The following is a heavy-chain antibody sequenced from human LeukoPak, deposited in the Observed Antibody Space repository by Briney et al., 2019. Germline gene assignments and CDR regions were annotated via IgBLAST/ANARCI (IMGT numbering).Heavy chain of an antibody. D-gene: IGHD6-19*01. J-gene: IGHJ4*02. CDR1: GFTFSSYE. V-gene: IGHV3-48*03. CDR3: AKVEGVAVAA. CDR2: ISSSGSTI. Sequence: GGSLRLSCAASGFTFSSYEMNWVRQAPGKGLEWVSYISSSGSTIYYADSVKGRFTISRDNAKNSLYLQMNSLRAEDTAVYYCAKVEGVAVAAWGQGTLVTVSS.